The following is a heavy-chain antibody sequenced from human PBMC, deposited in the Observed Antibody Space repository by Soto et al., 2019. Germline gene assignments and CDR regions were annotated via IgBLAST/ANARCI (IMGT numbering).Heavy chain of an antibody. CDR1: GGTFSSYA. D-gene: IGHD3-22*01. CDR2: IIPIFGAA. J-gene: IGHJ5*02. CDR3: AITQHYYDSSGYFQGSWYDP. V-gene: IGHV1-69*13. Sequence: AGKSSCNASGGTFSSYAISWVRQAPGQGLEWMGGIIPIFGAANYAQKFQGRVTITADESTSTAYMELSSLRSEDTAVYYCAITQHYYDSSGYFQGSWYDPWRQGTLVT.